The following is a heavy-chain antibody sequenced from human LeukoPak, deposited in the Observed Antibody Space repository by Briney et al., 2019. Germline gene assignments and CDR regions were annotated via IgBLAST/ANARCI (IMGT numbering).Heavy chain of an antibody. V-gene: IGHV1-46*01. CDR3: ASGGERYYYGSGSYSGRDYMDV. D-gene: IGHD3-10*01. Sequence: ASVKVSCKASGYTFTDYQMHWVRQAPGQGLEWMGIINPSGGRTSYAQNFQGRVAMTRDMSTSTVYMELSSLRSEDTAVYYCASGGERYYYGSGSYSGRDYMDVWGKGTTVTVSS. J-gene: IGHJ6*03. CDR1: GYTFTDYQ. CDR2: INPSGGRT.